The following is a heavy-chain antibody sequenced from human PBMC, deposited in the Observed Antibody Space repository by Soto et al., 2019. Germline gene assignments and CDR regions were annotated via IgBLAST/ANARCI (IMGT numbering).Heavy chain of an antibody. Sequence: QVQLVQSGAEVKKPGASVKVSCMASGYTFTSYAMHWVRQASGQRLEWMGWINAGNGNTKYSQKFQGRATITRDTPASTAYMELSSLRSEDTAVYYCARGPGGPDGPGDYWGQGTLVTVSS. CDR2: INAGNGNT. D-gene: IGHD2-15*01. CDR1: GYTFTSYA. V-gene: IGHV1-3*01. CDR3: ARGPGGPDGPGDY. J-gene: IGHJ4*02.